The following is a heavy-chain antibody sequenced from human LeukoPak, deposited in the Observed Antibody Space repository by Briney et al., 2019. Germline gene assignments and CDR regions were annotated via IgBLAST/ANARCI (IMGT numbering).Heavy chain of an antibody. J-gene: IGHJ4*02. CDR3: AKAFCSEKQCTLDS. CDR1: GFTFSAHY. Sequence: PGGSLRLSCAASGFTFSAHYMDWVRQAPGKGVEWVGRIREKVNSYTTAYAASVKGRFTISRDDSTNSVFLQMNSLKTEDTAVYYCAKAFCSEKQCTLDSWGQGTLVSVSS. CDR2: IREKVNSYTT. V-gene: IGHV3-72*01. D-gene: IGHD3-3*01.